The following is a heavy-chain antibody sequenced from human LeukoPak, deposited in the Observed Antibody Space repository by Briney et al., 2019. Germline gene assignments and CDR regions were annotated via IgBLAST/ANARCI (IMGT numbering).Heavy chain of an antibody. CDR1: GYTISSGW. CDR3: ADLGMIGGV. J-gene: IGHJ6*04. V-gene: IGHV3-7*01. D-gene: IGHD3-10*02. Sequence: AETLTLTCTASGYTISSGWKSWCRQPPAKGRVWLANIKQDSSGKYYMASLKGRVTISRDNAKNPLYLQMNCLTAADTAVYYCADLGMIGGVWGKGTTVTISS. CDR2: IKQDSSGK.